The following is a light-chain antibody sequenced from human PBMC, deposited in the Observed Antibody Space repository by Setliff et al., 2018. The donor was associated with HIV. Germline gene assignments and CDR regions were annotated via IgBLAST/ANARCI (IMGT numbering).Light chain of an antibody. CDR1: NSDVGGNNY. J-gene: IGLJ1*01. CDR2: EVS. CDR3: SSYTFSSTPYV. V-gene: IGLV2-14*01. Sequence: QSVLTQPASVSGSPGQSITISCTGTNSDVGGNNYVSWYQQYSGTAPKVMIYEVSFRPSWVSNRFSGSKSGNTASLTISGLQAEDEADYYCSSYTFSSTPYVFGTGTKVTVL.